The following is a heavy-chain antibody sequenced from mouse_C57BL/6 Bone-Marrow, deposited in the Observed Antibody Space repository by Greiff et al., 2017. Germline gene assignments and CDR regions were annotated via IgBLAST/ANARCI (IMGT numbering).Heavy chain of an antibody. Sequence: VQLQESGAELVKPGASVKMSCKASGYTFTTYPIAWMKQTHGKSLEWIGNFHPYNDDTKYNEKFKGKATLTVEKSSSTVYLELRRLTADDSSVYYCARGSYYGSSSWYFDVWGTGTTVTVSS. V-gene: IGHV1-47*01. J-gene: IGHJ1*03. CDR1: GYTFTTYP. CDR2: FHPYNDDT. CDR3: ARGSYYGSSSWYFDV. D-gene: IGHD1-1*01.